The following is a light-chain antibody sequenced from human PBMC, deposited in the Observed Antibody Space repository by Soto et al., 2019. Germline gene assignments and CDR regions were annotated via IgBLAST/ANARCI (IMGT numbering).Light chain of an antibody. CDR1: QNISVW. V-gene: IGKV1-5*01. CDR2: DAS. J-gene: IGKJ2*01. CDR3: QQYDSSSPT. Sequence: DIQMTQSPSTLSASVGDGVTITCRASQNISVWLAWYQQRPGKAPKFLMYDASSLETGVPSSFSGSGSGTEFTLTIRSLQPDDSATYYCQQYDSSSPTFGQGTKLEIK.